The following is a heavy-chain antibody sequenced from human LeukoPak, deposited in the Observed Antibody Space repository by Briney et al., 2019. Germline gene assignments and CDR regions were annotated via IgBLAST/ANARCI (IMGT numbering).Heavy chain of an antibody. CDR1: GFTVSSNY. CDR3: AREGQLRYFDWSRGDYFDY. D-gene: IGHD3-9*01. Sequence: GGSLRLSCAASGFTVSSNYMIWVRQAPGKGLEWVSVIYSGGSTYYADSVKGRFTISRDNSKNTLYLQMNSLRAEDTAVDYCAREGQLRYFDWSRGDYFDYWGQGTLVTVSS. J-gene: IGHJ4*02. CDR2: IYSGGST. V-gene: IGHV3-66*01.